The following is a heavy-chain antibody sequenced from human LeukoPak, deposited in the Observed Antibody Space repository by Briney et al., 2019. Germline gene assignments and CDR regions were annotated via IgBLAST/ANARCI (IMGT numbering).Heavy chain of an antibody. CDR2: IWYDGSNK. J-gene: IGHJ4*02. CDR1: GFTFNGYT. Sequence: PGRSLRLSCVASGFTFNGYTMHWVRQAPGKGLEWVAIIWYDGSNKYYADSVKGRFTISRDNSKNTLFLQMDSLRAEDTAVYYCAKDSSGYSSIGANDYWGQGTLVTVSS. D-gene: IGHD3-22*01. V-gene: IGHV3-33*06. CDR3: AKDSSGYSSIGANDY.